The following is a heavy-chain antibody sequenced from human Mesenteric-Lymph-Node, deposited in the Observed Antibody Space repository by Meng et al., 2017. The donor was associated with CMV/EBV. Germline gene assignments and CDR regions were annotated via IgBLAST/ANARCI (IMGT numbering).Heavy chain of an antibody. CDR2: IRYDGSNK. V-gene: IGHV3-30*02. J-gene: IGHJ4*02. CDR3: AKVRDIVIVPAANPLDY. Sequence: GESLKISCAASGFTFSNYDIDWVRQAPGKGLEWVAFIRYDGSNKYYVDSVKGRFTISRDNSKNTLYLQMNSLRAEDTAVYYCAKVRDIVIVPAANPLDYWGQGTLVTVSS. CDR1: GFTFSNYD. D-gene: IGHD2-2*01.